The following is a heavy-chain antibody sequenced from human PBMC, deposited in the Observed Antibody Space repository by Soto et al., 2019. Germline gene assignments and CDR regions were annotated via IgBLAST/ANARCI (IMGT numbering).Heavy chain of an antibody. CDR3: ARDRWITTYSYYGMDV. D-gene: IGHD2-2*03. J-gene: IGHJ6*02. CDR2: IIPIFGTA. CDR1: GGTFSSYA. V-gene: IGHV1-69*01. Sequence: QVQLVQSGAEVKKPGSSVKVSCKASGGTFSSYAISWVRQAPGQGLEWMGGIIPIFGTANYAQKFQGRVTITADESTSTAYMELSSLRSEDTAVYYCARDRWITTYSYYGMDVWGQGTTVTVSS.